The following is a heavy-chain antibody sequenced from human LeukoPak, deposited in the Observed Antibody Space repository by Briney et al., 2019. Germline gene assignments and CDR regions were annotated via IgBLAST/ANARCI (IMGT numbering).Heavy chain of an antibody. CDR3: ARVLGSLLDY. D-gene: IGHD2-15*01. V-gene: IGHV1-46*01. CDR1: GYTLTSYY. CDR2: INPSGGST. J-gene: IGHJ4*02. Sequence: ASVKASCKASGYTLTSYYMHWVRQAPGQGLEWMGIINPSGGSTSYAQKFQGRVTMTRDTSTSTVYMELSSLRSEDTAVYYCARVLGSLLDYWGQGTLVTVSS.